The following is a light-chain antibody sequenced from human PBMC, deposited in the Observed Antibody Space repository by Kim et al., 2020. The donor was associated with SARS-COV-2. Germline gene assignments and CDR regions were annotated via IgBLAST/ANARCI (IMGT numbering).Light chain of an antibody. V-gene: IGLV3-1*01. CDR3: QTWDSSTVI. CDR2: QDN. J-gene: IGLJ2*01. CDR1: KLEDKY. Sequence: VSPGQTASITCSGDKLEDKYVCWDRQRAGQSPVLLIYQDNKLPSGIPERFSGSSSGNTATLTISGTQAVDEADYYCQTWDSSTVIFGGGTQLTVL.